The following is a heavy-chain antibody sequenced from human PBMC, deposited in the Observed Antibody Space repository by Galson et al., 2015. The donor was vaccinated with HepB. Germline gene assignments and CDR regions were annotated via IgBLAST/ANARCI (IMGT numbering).Heavy chain of an antibody. CDR1: GYTFTGYY. Sequence: SVKVSCKASGYTFTGYYMHWARQAPGQGLGWMGWINPNSGGTNYAQRFQGWVTMTRDTSISTAYMELSRLRSDDTAVYYCARGTYSSSGTTSYYYYGMDVWGQGTTVTVSS. V-gene: IGHV1-2*04. CDR2: INPNSGGT. J-gene: IGHJ6*02. CDR3: ARGTYSSSGTTSYYYYGMDV. D-gene: IGHD6-13*01.